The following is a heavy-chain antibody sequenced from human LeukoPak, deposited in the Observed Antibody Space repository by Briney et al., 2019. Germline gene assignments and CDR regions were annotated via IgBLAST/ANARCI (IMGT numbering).Heavy chain of an antibody. V-gene: IGHV1-18*01. J-gene: IGHJ5*02. CDR2: ISAYNGNT. D-gene: IGHD6-13*01. CDR1: GYTFTSYG. CDR3: ARDLIGIAAAGIPNWFDP. Sequence: ASVKVSCKASGYTFTSYGISWVRQAPGQGLEWMGWISAYNGNTNYAQKLQGRVTMTTDTSTSTAYMELRSLRSDDTAVYYCARDLIGIAAAGIPNWFDPWGQGTLVTVSS.